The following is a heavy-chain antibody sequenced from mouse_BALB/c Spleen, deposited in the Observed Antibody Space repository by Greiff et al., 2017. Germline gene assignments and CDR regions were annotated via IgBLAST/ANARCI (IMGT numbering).Heavy chain of an antibody. Sequence: VQLQESGPGLVAPSQSLSITCTVSGFSLTSYGVHWVRQPPGKGLEWLGVIWAGGSTNYNSALMSRLSISKDNSKSQVFLKMNSLQTDDTAMYYCARESSIPFAYWGQGTLVTVSA. CDR1: GFSLTSYG. V-gene: IGHV2-9*02. D-gene: IGHD1-1*01. J-gene: IGHJ3*01. CDR2: IWAGGST. CDR3: ARESSIPFAY.